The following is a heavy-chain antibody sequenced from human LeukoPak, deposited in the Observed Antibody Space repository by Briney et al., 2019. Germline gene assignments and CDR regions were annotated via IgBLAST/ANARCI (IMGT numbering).Heavy chain of an antibody. V-gene: IGHV1-8*01. CDR3: ARDNGGAAMAYYYYYYMDV. J-gene: IGHJ6*03. CDR2: MNPSSGNT. D-gene: IGHD5-18*01. Sequence: ASVKVSCKASGYTFTSYDINWVRQATGQGLEWMGWMNPSSGNTGYAQKFQGRVTMTRTTSISTAYMELSSLRSEDTAVYYCARDNGGAAMAYYYYYYMDVWGKGTTVTISS. CDR1: GYTFTSYD.